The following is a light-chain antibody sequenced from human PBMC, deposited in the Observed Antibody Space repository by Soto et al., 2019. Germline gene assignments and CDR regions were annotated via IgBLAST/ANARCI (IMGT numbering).Light chain of an antibody. V-gene: IGLV2-14*01. Sequence: QSVLTQPASVSGSPGQSITISCTGTSSDVGGYDYVSWYQIHPGKAPKLMVFEVSNRPSGVSYRFSGSKSGNTASLTISGLQAEDEADYFCSSNSLSTAYLFGTGTKVTVL. CDR3: SSNSLSTAYL. CDR2: EVS. J-gene: IGLJ1*01. CDR1: SSDVGGYDY.